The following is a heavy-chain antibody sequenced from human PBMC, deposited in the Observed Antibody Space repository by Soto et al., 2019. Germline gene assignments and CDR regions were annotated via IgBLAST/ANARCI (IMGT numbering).Heavy chain of an antibody. CDR2: IKQDGSEK. CDR1: GFTFSSYW. CDR3: ARQAVAGPLDY. Sequence: PGGSLRLSCAASGFTFSSYWMSWVRQAPGKGLEWVANIKQDGSEKDYVDSVKGRFTISRDNAKNSLYLQMNSLRAEDTAVYYCARQAVAGPLDYWGQGTLVTVSS. J-gene: IGHJ4*02. V-gene: IGHV3-7*01. D-gene: IGHD6-19*01.